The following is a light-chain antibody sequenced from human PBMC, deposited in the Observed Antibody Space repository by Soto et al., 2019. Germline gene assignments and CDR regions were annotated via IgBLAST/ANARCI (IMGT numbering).Light chain of an antibody. J-gene: IGLJ1*01. V-gene: IGLV2-14*01. CDR3: NSYTSKSTGV. Sequence: QSALTQPASVSGSPGQSITISCTGTSSDVGGYNYVSWYQQHPGQAPKLIIYEVSNRPSGVSNRFSGSKSGNTASLTISGLQAEDEADYYCNSYTSKSTGVFGTGTKVTV. CDR2: EVS. CDR1: SSDVGGYNY.